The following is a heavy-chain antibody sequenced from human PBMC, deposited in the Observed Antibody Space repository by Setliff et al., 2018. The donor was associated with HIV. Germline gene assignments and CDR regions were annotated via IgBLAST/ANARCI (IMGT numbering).Heavy chain of an antibody. V-gene: IGHV1-18*01. CDR3: ARGGWEQPEYFQH. CDR1: GDNLTTYG. D-gene: IGHD1-26*01. CDR2: ISAYSGNT. Sequence: AASVKVSCKSFGDNLTTYGINWVRQAPGQGLEWLGWISAYSGNTHYAQKVQGRVTMTTDTSTSTAYMELRSLRLDDTAAYYCARGGWEQPEYFQHWGQGTLVTVSS. J-gene: IGHJ1*01.